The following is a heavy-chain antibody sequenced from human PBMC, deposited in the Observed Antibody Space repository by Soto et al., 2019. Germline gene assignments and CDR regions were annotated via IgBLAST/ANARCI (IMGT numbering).Heavy chain of an antibody. Sequence: QVRLQESGPGLVRPSQTLSLTCTVSGGSISSGDYYWSWIRQPPRKGLGWIGYIYYSGSTYYNPSLKGRVTISVDASKNQFSLKLSAVTAADTAVYYCARDRPGYCSSTSCYLEIQGYYYYGRDVWGQGTTVTVSS. CDR2: IYYSGST. CDR3: ARDRPGYCSSTSCYLEIQGYYYYGRDV. J-gene: IGHJ6*02. D-gene: IGHD2-2*03. CDR1: GGSISSGDYY. V-gene: IGHV4-30-4*01.